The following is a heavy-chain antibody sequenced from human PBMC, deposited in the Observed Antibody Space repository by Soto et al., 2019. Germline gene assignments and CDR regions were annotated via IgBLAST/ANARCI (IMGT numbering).Heavy chain of an antibody. CDR1: GFTFSSYA. D-gene: IGHD6-13*01. Sequence: GGSLRLSCAASGFTFSSYAMSWVRQALGKGLEWVSAISGSGGSTYYADSVKGRFTISRDNSKNTLYLQMNSLRAEDTAVYYCAKSNSLYSSSWYYFDYWGQGTLVTVSS. J-gene: IGHJ4*02. V-gene: IGHV3-23*01. CDR3: AKSNSLYSSSWYYFDY. CDR2: ISGSGGST.